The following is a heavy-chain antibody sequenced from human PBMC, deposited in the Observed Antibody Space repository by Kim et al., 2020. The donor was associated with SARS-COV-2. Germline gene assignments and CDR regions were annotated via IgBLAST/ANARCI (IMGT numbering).Heavy chain of an antibody. D-gene: IGHD4-17*01. J-gene: IGHJ6*02. CDR2: IDPSDSYT. V-gene: IGHV5-10-1*01. CDR3: ARSSYGDYHYYYGMDV. CDR1: GYSFTSYW. Sequence: GESLKISCKGSGYSFTSYWISWVRQMPGKGLEWMGRIDPSDSYTNYSPSFQGHVTISADKSISTAYLQWSNLKASDTAMYYCARSSYGDYHYYYGMDVWGQGTTVTVSS.